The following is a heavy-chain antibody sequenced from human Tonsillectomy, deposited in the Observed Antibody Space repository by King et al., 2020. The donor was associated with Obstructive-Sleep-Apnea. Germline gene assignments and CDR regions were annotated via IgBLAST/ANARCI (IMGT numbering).Heavy chain of an antibody. V-gene: IGHV4-30-4*01. D-gene: IGHD3-22*01. CDR1: GGSISSGNYY. Sequence: QLQESGPRLVKPSETLSLTCTVSGGSISSGNYYWSWIRQPPGKGLEWIGCIYYSGSTYYNSSLKSRVIVSVDTSKSQFSLRLNSVTAADTAVYYCGRAVKTNYYDSSGLGSWGQGTLVTVSS. CDR2: IYYSGST. J-gene: IGHJ4*02. CDR3: GRAVKTNYYDSSGLGS.